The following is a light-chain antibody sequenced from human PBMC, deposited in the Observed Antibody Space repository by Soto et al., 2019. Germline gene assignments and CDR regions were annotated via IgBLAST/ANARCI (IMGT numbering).Light chain of an antibody. Sequence: DIQMTQSPSTLSASVGDRVTISCRASQVIYTYVAWYQQKPGRAPKLLIFDASTLQSGVPPRFSGSGSGTDFTLTINSLQPDDFATYYCQHYTLASGPFGQGTKVDIK. CDR1: QVIYTY. J-gene: IGKJ1*01. CDR3: QHYTLASGP. CDR2: DAS. V-gene: IGKV1-5*01.